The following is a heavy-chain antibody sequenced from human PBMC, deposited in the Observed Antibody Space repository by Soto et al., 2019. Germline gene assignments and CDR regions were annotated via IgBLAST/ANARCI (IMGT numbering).Heavy chain of an antibody. Sequence: QVQLVESGGGVVQPGRSLRLSCAASGFTFSSYGMHWVRQAPGKGLEWVAVIWYDGSNKYYADSVKSRFTISRDNSKSALYPHMNSLSGEDKAVDYGARDRLQRRRGRGGMDVWGQGTTVTVSS. V-gene: IGHV3-33*01. CDR2: IWYDGSNK. CDR3: ARDRLQRRRGRGGMDV. J-gene: IGHJ6*02. D-gene: IGHD6-25*01. CDR1: GFTFSSYG.